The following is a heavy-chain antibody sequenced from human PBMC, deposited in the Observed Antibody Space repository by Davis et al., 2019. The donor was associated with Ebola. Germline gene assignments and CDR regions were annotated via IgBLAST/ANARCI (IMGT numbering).Heavy chain of an antibody. CDR2: IYHSGST. V-gene: IGHV4-39*07. CDR3: ARSRDLYGMDV. J-gene: IGHJ6*02. CDR1: GGSISSSSYY. Sequence: MPSETLSLTCTVSGGSISSSSYYWGWIRQPPGKGLEWIGSIYHSGSTNYNPSLKSRVTISVDTSKNQFSLKLSSVTAADTAVYYCARSRDLYGMDVWGQGTTVTVSS.